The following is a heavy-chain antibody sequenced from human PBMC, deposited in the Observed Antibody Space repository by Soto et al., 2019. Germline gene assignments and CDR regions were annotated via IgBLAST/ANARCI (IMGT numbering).Heavy chain of an antibody. CDR3: ARRLYGDYV. D-gene: IGHD4-17*01. V-gene: IGHV4-39*01. CDR2: IYYSGST. CDR1: GGSISSSSYY. Sequence: PSETLSLTCTVSGGSISSSSYYWGWIRQPPGKGLEWIGSIYYSGSTYYNPSLKSRVTISVDTSKNQFSLKLSSVTAADTAVYYCARRLYGDYVWGKGTTVTAPQ. J-gene: IGHJ6*04.